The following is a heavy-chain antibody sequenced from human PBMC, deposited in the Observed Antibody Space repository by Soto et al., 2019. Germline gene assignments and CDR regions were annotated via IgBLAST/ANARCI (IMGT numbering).Heavy chain of an antibody. CDR3: AKDLVGYGDYVGPFDY. J-gene: IGHJ4*02. Sequence: EVQLLESGGGLVQPGGSLRLSCAASGFTFSSYAMSWVRQAPGKGLEWVSAISGSGGSTYYADSVKGRFTISRDNSKNTRYLQMNSLRAEDTAVYYCAKDLVGYGDYVGPFDYWGQGTLVTVSS. V-gene: IGHV3-23*01. CDR2: ISGSGGST. CDR1: GFTFSSYA. D-gene: IGHD4-17*01.